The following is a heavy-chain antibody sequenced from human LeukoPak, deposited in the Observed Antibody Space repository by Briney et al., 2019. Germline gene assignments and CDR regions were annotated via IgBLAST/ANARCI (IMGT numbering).Heavy chain of an antibody. Sequence: PSETLSLTCAVYDGSFNGYYWSWIRQSPEKGLEWIGEINHSGSANYNPSLKSRVTISVDTSKKQFFLKMTSLTAADTAIYFCARRATFNPMRLYNWFDPWGRGTPVTVSS. D-gene: IGHD2-2*01. V-gene: IGHV4-34*01. CDR1: DGSFNGYY. CDR3: ARRATFNPMRLYNWFDP. CDR2: INHSGSA. J-gene: IGHJ5*02.